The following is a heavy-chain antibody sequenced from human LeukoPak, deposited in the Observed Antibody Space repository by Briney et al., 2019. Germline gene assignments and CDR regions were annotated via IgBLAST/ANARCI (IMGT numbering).Heavy chain of an antibody. CDR3: ARRTRMVRGVIIGNWFDP. V-gene: IGHV4-59*01. J-gene: IGHJ5*02. Sequence: SETLSLTCTVSGGSISSYYWSWIRQPPGKGLEWIGYIYYSGSTNYNPSLKSRVTISVDTSKNQFSLKLSSVTAADTAVYYCARRTRMVRGVIIGNWFDPWGQGTLVTVSS. D-gene: IGHD3-10*01. CDR1: GGSISSYY. CDR2: IYYSGST.